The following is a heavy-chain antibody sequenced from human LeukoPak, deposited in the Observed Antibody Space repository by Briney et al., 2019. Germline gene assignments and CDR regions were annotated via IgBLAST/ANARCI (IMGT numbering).Heavy chain of an antibody. Sequence: SQTLSLTCAISGDSVSSNSAAWNWIRQSPSRGLEWLGRTYYRSKWYNDYAVSVKSRITISPDTSKNQFSLKLSSVTAADTAVYYCARLGFSSGWVDAFDIWGQGTMVTVSS. J-gene: IGHJ3*02. D-gene: IGHD6-19*01. CDR2: TYYRSKWYN. V-gene: IGHV6-1*01. CDR1: GDSVSSNSAA. CDR3: ARLGFSSGWVDAFDI.